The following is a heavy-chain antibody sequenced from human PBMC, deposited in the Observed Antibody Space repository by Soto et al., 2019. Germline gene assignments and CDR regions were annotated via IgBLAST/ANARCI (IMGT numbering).Heavy chain of an antibody. CDR2: ISSSSSYI. D-gene: IGHD3-10*01. CDR1: GFTFSTYS. CDR3: ERDISMVDDDY. Sequence: GGSLRLSCAASGFTFSTYSMNWVRQAPGKGLEWVSSISSSSSYIYYADSVKGRFTISRDNAKNSLYLQMNSLRAEDTAVYYCERDISMVDDDYCGQGTMVAVYS. J-gene: IGHJ4*02. V-gene: IGHV3-21*01.